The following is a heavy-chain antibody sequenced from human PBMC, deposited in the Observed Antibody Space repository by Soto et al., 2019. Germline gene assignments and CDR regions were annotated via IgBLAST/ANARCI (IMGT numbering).Heavy chain of an antibody. CDR3: AKDSVTAIESYYYYYGMDV. CDR2: ISGSGGST. V-gene: IGHV3-23*01. Sequence: GGSLRLSCAASGFTFSSYAMSWVRQAPGKGLEWVSAISGSGGSTYYADSVKGRFTISRDNSKNTLYLQMNSLRAEDTAVYYCAKDSVTAIESYYYYYGMDVWGQGTTVTVS. J-gene: IGHJ6*02. CDR1: GFTFSSYA. D-gene: IGHD2-21*02.